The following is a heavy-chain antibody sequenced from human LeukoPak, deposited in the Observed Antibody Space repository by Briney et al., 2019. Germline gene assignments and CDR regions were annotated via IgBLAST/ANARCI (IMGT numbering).Heavy chain of an antibody. Sequence: PGGSLRLSCAASGFTFSSYSKNWVRQAPGKGLEWVSSISSSSSYIYYADSVKGRFTISRDNAKNSLYLQMNSLRAEDTAVYYCARDGWELPGAYDYWGQGTLVTVSS. D-gene: IGHD1-26*01. CDR3: ARDGWELPGAYDY. CDR1: GFTFSSYS. CDR2: ISSSSSYI. V-gene: IGHV3-21*01. J-gene: IGHJ4*02.